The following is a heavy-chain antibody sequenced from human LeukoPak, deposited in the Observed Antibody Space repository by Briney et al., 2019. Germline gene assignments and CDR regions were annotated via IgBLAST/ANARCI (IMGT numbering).Heavy chain of an antibody. J-gene: IGHJ4*02. CDR3: AKESVQAAPSYGVDG. D-gene: IGHD2-2*01. CDR1: GFTFGSYA. V-gene: IGHV3-23*01. Sequence: PGGSLRLSCAASGFTFGSYAMSWVRQPPGKGLEWVSTISGSGGSTYYADSLKGRFTISRDNSKNTLYLQMNSPRVEDTALYYCAKESVQAAPSYGVDGWGQGTQVTVSS. CDR2: ISGSGGST.